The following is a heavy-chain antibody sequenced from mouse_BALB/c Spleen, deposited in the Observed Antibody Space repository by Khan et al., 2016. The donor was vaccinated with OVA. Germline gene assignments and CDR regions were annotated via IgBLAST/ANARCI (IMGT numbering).Heavy chain of an antibody. Sequence: EVELVESGPGLVKPSQSLSLTCTVTGYSITSGYGWNWIRQFPGNKLEWMGYISYSGSTNYNPSLKSRISITRDTSKNTFFLQLNSVTTDDTATYYCARTARIKYWGQGTTLTVSS. J-gene: IGHJ2*01. CDR1: GYSITSGYG. V-gene: IGHV3-2*02. CDR2: ISYSGST. CDR3: ARTARIKY. D-gene: IGHD1-2*01.